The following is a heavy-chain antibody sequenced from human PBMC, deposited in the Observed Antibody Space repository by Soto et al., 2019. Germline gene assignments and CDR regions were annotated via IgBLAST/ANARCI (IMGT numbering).Heavy chain of an antibody. CDR3: ARAISSRCSYFDY. Sequence: PGGSLRLSCAASGFTFNNYDMSCVRQAPGRGLEWVSAIIGSGNIIHYADSVKGRFTIARDNSKNTLYMHMSSLRAEDTAVYYCARAISSRCSYFDYWGPGTLVPVSS. CDR1: GFTFNNYD. D-gene: IGHD6-13*01. CDR2: IIGSGNII. V-gene: IGHV3-23*01. J-gene: IGHJ4*02.